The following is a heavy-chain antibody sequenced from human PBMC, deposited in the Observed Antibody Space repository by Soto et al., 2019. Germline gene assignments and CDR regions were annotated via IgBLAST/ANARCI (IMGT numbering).Heavy chain of an antibody. D-gene: IGHD3-22*01. CDR2: IKHDGNEK. CDR1: GFMFGTYW. J-gene: IGHJ6*02. CDR3: VRATLSWGHYYFRGLDV. V-gene: IGHV3-7*01. Sequence: GGSLRLSCAATGFMFGTYWMSWVRQAPGKGLEWVANIKHDGNEKYYADSVKGRFTVSRDNVKNFLHLQMSSLRGDDTGVYFCVRATLSWGHYYFRGLDVWGQGTTVTV.